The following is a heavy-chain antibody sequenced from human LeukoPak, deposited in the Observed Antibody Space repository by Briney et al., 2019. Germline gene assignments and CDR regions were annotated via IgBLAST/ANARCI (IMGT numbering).Heavy chain of an antibody. J-gene: IGHJ4*02. V-gene: IGHV1-18*01. CDR2: INPFNGNT. D-gene: IGHD3-22*01. Sequence: ASVKVSCKASGYSFASYGLSWVRQAPGQGLEWVGWINPFNGNTDYAQRLQGRVTMTTDTSTSTAYMELRSLRSDDTAIYLCARAFNYYDSSGGDYWGQGTLVTVPS. CDR3: ARAFNYYDSSGGDY. CDR1: GYSFASYG.